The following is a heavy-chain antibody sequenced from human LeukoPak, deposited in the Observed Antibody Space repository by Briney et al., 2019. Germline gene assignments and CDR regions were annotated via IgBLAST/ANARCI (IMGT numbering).Heavy chain of an antibody. CDR3: ARDTRLGYSRSTSCYASWFDP. D-gene: IGHD2-2*01. CDR2: ISGSGDNT. Sequence: GGSLRLSCAASGFTFSSYAMSRVRQAPGKGLEWVSTISGSGDNTYYAQSVKGHVTISRDNSKNTRYLQLNSLRTEDTPLYYCARDTRLGYSRSTSCYASWFDPWGQGTLVTVSS. V-gene: IGHV3-23*01. J-gene: IGHJ5*01. CDR1: GFTFSSYA.